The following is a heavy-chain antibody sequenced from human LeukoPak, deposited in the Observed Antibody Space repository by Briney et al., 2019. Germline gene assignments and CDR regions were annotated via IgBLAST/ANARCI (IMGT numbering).Heavy chain of an antibody. V-gene: IGHV1-18*01. CDR2: ISAYNGNT. Sequence: GASVKVSCKASGYTFTSYGISWVRQAPGQGLEWMGWISAYNGNTNYAQRLQGRVTMTTDTSTSTAYMELRSLRSDDTAVYYCARGTKVSPVLLWFGELFRRVQQEYHFDYWGQGTLVTVSS. CDR1: GYTFTSYG. J-gene: IGHJ4*02. CDR3: ARGTKVSPVLLWFGELFRRVQQEYHFDY. D-gene: IGHD3-10*01.